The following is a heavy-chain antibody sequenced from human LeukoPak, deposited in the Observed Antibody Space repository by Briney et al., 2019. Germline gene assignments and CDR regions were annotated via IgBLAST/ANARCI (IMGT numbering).Heavy chain of an antibody. CDR2: IGTYNGDT. CDR1: GYTFTSYG. V-gene: IGHV1-18*01. D-gene: IGHD5-24*01. Sequence: ASVKVSCMASGYTFTSYGVSWVRQAPGQGLEWMGWIGTYNGDTNYAQNLQGRVTMTTDTSTRKVYMELRSLRYEDTDVYYCARDRGYNPDTFDIWGQGTMVTVSS. CDR3: ARDRGYNPDTFDI. J-gene: IGHJ3*02.